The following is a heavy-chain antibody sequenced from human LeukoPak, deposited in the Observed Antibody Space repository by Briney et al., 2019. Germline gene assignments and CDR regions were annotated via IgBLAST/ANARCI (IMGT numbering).Heavy chain of an antibody. CDR1: GYTLTELS. V-gene: IGHV1-24*01. CDR3: AIKRRVLFPPKPFDY. J-gene: IGHJ4*02. CDR2: FDPEDGET. Sequence: ASVKVSCKVSGYTLTELSMHWVRQAPGKGLEWMGGFDPEDGETIYAQKFQGRVTMTEDTSTDTAYMELSSLRSEDTAVYYCAIKRRVLFPPKPFDYWGQGTLVTVSS.